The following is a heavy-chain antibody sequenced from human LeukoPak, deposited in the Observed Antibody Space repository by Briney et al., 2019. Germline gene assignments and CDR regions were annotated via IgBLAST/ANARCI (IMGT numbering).Heavy chain of an antibody. CDR2: MTSGGGT. V-gene: IGHV3-23*01. Sequence: GGSLRLSCAASGFTFSSYAMTWVRQAPGKGLEWVSAMTSGGGTYYADCVKGRFTISRDNSKNTVYLQMNSLRTEDTAVYYCAKDLTRSSGGFDYWGQGTLVTVSS. D-gene: IGHD6-6*01. J-gene: IGHJ4*02. CDR1: GFTFSSYA. CDR3: AKDLTRSSGGFDY.